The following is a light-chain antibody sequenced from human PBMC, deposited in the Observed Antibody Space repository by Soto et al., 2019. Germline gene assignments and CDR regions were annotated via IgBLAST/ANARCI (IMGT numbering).Light chain of an antibody. V-gene: IGKV1-5*01. J-gene: IGKJ1*01. Sequence: DIQMTQSPSTLSASVGDRVTITCRASQSINNWLAWYQQKPGKAPKVLIYHVSSLESGVPSRFIGSGSGTEFTLTISNLQPDDFATYYCLHYNIESRTFGQGTKVEI. CDR1: QSINNW. CDR2: HVS. CDR3: LHYNIESRT.